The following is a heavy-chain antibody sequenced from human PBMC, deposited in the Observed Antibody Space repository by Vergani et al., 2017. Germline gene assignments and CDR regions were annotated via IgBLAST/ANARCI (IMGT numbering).Heavy chain of an antibody. V-gene: IGHV3-9*01. CDR3: AKPFGNCSGGSCYSFDY. D-gene: IGHD2-15*01. J-gene: IGHJ4*02. CDR1: GFTFDDYA. Sequence: EVQLVESGGGLVQPGRSLRLSCAASGFTFDDYAMHWVRQAPGKGLEWVSGISWNSGSIGYADSVKGRFTISRDNAKNSLYLQMNSLRAEDTAVYYCAKPFGNCSGGSCYSFDYWGQGTLVTVSS. CDR2: ISWNSGSI.